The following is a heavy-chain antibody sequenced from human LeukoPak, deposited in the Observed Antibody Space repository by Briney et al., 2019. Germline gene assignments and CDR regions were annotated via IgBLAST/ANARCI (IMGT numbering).Heavy chain of an antibody. CDR2: IIPIFGTA. J-gene: IGHJ4*02. CDR3: ARALAPYYDFWSGYRIPGYFDY. CDR1: GGTFSSYA. D-gene: IGHD3-3*01. V-gene: IGHV1-69*13. Sequence: GASVKVSCKASGGTFSSYAISWVRQAPGQGREWMGGIIPIFGTANYAQKFQGRVTITADESTSTAYMELSSLRSEDTAVYYCARALAPYYDFWSGYRIPGYFDYWGQGTLVTVSS.